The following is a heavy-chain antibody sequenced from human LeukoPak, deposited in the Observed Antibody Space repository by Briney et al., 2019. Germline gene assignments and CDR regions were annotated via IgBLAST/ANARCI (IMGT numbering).Heavy chain of an antibody. CDR2: IEQDGSEK. Sequence: GGSLRLSCAASGFSFTTSWMSWVSQAPGKWLEWVASIEQDGSEKYYVDSVKGRFTISRDNAKNSLFLQMNSLRAEDTAVYYCAKGHTSLAPGGQGALVTVSS. J-gene: IGHJ4*02. V-gene: IGHV3-7*01. D-gene: IGHD5-18*01. CDR3: AKGHTSLAP. CDR1: GFSFTTSW.